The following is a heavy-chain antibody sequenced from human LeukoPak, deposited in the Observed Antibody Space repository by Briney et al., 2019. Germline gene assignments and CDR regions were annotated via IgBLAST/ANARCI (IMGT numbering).Heavy chain of an antibody. Sequence: SETLSLTCSVSGASISGYYWSWIRQPPGKGLEWIGYIYYSGSTHYNPSLKSRVTISLDTSKNQLSLKVSSVTAADTAVYYCARHWETSSWYVDYWGQGTLVTVSS. CDR2: IYYSGST. D-gene: IGHD6-13*01. V-gene: IGHV4-59*08. CDR1: GASISGYY. J-gene: IGHJ4*02. CDR3: ARHWETSSWYVDY.